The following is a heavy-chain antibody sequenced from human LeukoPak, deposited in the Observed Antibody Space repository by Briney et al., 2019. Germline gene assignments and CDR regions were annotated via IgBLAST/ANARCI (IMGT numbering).Heavy chain of an antibody. V-gene: IGHV3-7*01. D-gene: IGHD6-13*01. J-gene: IGHJ4*02. CDR2: IKQDGSEK. CDR1: GFTFSSYW. CDR3: ARDPEVAAAGKGY. Sequence: PGGSLRLSCAASGFTFSSYWMSWARQAPGKGLEWVANIKQDGSEKYYVDSVKGRFTISRDNAKNSLYLQMNSLRAEDTAVYYCARDPEVAAAGKGYWGQGTLVTVSS.